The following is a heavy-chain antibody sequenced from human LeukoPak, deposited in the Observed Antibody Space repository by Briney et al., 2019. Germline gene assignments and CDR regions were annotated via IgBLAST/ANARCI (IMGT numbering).Heavy chain of an antibody. D-gene: IGHD2-2*01. CDR3: ARRALRYCSSTSCPAQYYGGDV. V-gene: IGHV3-7*03. Sequence: SGGSLRLSCAAPGFIFSSYGMSWVRQAPGKGLEWVANIKEDGGEKYYVDSLKGRFTISRDNAKNSLYLQTNSLRAEDTAVYYCARRALRYCSSTSCPAQYYGGDVWRKGTTVTVSS. CDR2: IKEDGGEK. CDR1: GFIFSSYG. J-gene: IGHJ6*04.